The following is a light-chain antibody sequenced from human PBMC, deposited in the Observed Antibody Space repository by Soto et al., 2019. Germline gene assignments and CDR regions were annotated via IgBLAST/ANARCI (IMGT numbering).Light chain of an antibody. CDR2: GAS. V-gene: IGKV3-20*01. CDR1: ESISSSY. CDR3: QQYGSSPGT. J-gene: IGKJ1*01. Sequence: EVVLTQSPGTLSLSPEERATLSCRASESISSSYLAWYQQTPGQAPRLLIYGASRRATGIPDRFSGTGSGTDFTLTISRLEPEDFAVYYCQQYGSSPGTFGQGTKVEIK.